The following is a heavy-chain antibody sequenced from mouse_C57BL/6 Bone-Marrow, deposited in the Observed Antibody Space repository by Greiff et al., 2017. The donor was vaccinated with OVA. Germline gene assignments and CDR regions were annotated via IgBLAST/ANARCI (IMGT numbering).Heavy chain of an antibody. CDR2: IYPGNRDT. J-gene: IGHJ1*03. CDR3: TRGLIDGYYWYFDV. Sequence: EVKLQESGTVLARPGASVKMSCKTSGYTFTSYWMHWVKQRPGQGLEWLGAIYPGNRDTSYNQKLKGKAQLTAVTSVSTAYMELSSLANEDSAVYYCTRGLIDGYYWYFDVWGTGTTVTVSS. CDR1: GYTFTSYW. V-gene: IGHV1-5*01. D-gene: IGHD2-3*01.